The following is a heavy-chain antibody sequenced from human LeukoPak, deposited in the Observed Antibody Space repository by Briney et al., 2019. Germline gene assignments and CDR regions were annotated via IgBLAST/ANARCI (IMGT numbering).Heavy chain of an antibody. CDR1: GLIFSSYA. V-gene: IGHV3-30*04. CDR2: ISYDGSNK. J-gene: IGHJ4*02. Sequence: GGSLTLSCAASGLIFSSYAMHWVRQAPGKGLEWVSVISYDGSNKYYADSVKGRFTISRDDSKNTLYLQVNSLRAEDTAVYYCARTKTGYSSGWSGDLDYWGQGTLVTVSS. CDR3: ARTKTGYSSGWSGDLDY. D-gene: IGHD6-19*01.